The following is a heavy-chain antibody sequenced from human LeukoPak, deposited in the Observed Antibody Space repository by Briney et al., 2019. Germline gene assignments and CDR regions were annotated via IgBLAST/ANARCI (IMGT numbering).Heavy chain of an antibody. Sequence: SVKVSCKASGGTFSSYAISWVRQAPGQGLEWMGRIIPILGIANYAQKFQGRVTITADKSTSTAYMELSSLRSEDTAVYYCARARGRYSYGSKYYFDYWGQGTLVTVSS. CDR2: IIPILGIA. V-gene: IGHV1-69*04. CDR1: GGTFSSYA. J-gene: IGHJ4*02. CDR3: ARARGRYSYGSKYYFDY. D-gene: IGHD5-18*01.